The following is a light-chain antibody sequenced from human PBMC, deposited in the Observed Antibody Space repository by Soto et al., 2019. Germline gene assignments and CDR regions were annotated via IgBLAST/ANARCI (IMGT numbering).Light chain of an antibody. CDR1: GSNIGAGYD. Sequence: QSVLTQPPSVSGAPGQRVTMSCTGSGSNIGAGYDVHWYQQLPGTAPKLLISGNTNRPSGVPDRFSGSKSGTSASLAITGLQAEDEADYYCQSYDSSLSGYVFGTGTKLTVL. CDR2: GNT. V-gene: IGLV1-40*01. CDR3: QSYDSSLSGYV. J-gene: IGLJ1*01.